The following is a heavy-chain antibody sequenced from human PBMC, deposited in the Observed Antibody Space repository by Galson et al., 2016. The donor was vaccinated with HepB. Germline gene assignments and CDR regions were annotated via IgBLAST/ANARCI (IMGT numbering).Heavy chain of an antibody. D-gene: IGHD6-19*01. CDR3: ARHDRVRYSSGWYNY. J-gene: IGHJ4*02. V-gene: IGHV5-10-1*01. Sequence: QSGAEVKKPGESLRISCEGSGSTFSSYWITWVRQMPGKGLEWMGRIDPSDSYINYNPSFQGHVTISVDKSSSTAYLQWNSLKASDTAMYYCARHDRVRYSSGWYNYWGQGTLVTVSS. CDR1: GSTFSSYW. CDR2: IDPSDSYI.